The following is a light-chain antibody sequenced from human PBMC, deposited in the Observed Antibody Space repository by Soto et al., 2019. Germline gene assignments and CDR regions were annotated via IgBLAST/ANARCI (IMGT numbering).Light chain of an antibody. CDR2: EGS. Sequence: QSVLTQPASVSGSPGQSITISCTGTSSDVGSYNLVSWYQQHPGKAPKLMIYEGSERPSGVSNRFSGSKSGNTAPLTISGLQAEDEADYYCCSYAGSSTVVFGGGTQLTVL. V-gene: IGLV2-23*01. CDR1: SSDVGSYNL. J-gene: IGLJ2*01. CDR3: CSYAGSSTVV.